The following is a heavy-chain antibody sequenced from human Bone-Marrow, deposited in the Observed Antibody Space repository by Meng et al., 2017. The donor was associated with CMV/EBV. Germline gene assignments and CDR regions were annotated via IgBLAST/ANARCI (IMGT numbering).Heavy chain of an antibody. CDR3: ARVGLRFLEWPRPYYYYYYGMDV. CDR1: GFTFSDYY. CDR2: ISSSGSTI. V-gene: IGHV3-11*04. D-gene: IGHD3-3*01. J-gene: IGHJ6*02. Sequence: GGSLRLSCAASGFTFSDYYMSWIRQAPGKGLEWVSYISSSGSTIYYADSVKGRFTISRDNAKDTLYLQMSSLRAEDTAVYYCARVGLRFLEWPRPYYYYYYGMDVWGQGTTVTVSS.